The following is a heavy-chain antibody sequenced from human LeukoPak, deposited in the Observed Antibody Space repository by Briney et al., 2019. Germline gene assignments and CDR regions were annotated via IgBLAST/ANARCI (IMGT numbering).Heavy chain of an antibody. V-gene: IGHV4-34*01. CDR2: INHNGST. J-gene: IGHJ2*01. CDR1: GGSFSGYY. D-gene: IGHD3-22*01. CDR3: AGWLLPWYFDL. Sequence: SETLSLTCAVYGGSFSGYYWSWIRQPPGKGLEWIGEINHNGSTNYNPSLKSRVTISVDTYKNQFSLKLSSVTAEDTAVYYCAGWLLPWYFDLWGRGTLVTVSS.